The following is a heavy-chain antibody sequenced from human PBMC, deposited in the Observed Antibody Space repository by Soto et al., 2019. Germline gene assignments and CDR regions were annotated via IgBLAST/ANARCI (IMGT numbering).Heavy chain of an antibody. V-gene: IGHV3-21*01. D-gene: IGHD3-22*01. J-gene: IGHJ5*01. Sequence: PGGSLRLSCAASGFTFSGVRMNWVRQAPGKGLEWVSSVTSSPSSMFYADSVKGRSTISRDDAKDSLFLQMNSLRADDTAVYYCARESYFASGGSVIDSRCLRSLLTVSA. CDR2: VTSSPSSM. CDR3: ARESYFASGGSVIDS. CDR1: GFTFSGVR.